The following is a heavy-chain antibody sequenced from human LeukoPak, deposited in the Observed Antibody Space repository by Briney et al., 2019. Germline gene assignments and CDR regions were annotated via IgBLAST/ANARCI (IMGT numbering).Heavy chain of an antibody. Sequence: GESLKISCKGSGYSFTSYWIGWVRQMPGKGLEWMGIIYPGDSDTRYSPSFQGQFTISADKSISTAYLQWSSLKAPDTAMYYCARQSSGWQYYYYYYYMDVWGKGTTVTVSS. CDR3: ARQSSGWQYYYYYYYMDV. J-gene: IGHJ6*03. CDR1: GYSFTSYW. D-gene: IGHD6-19*01. CDR2: IYPGDSDT. V-gene: IGHV5-51*01.